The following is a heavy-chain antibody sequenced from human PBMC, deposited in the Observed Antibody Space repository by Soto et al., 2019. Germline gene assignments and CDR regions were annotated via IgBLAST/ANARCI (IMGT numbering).Heavy chain of an antibody. CDR3: APGMLRRYSSSWYNYYGMGV. V-gene: IGHV1-24*01. J-gene: IGHJ6*04. Sequence: ASLNVSCKVSGYTLTELPMHWVRQAPGKGLEWRGGFDPEDGETIYAQKFQGRVTMTEDTSTDTAYMELSSLRSEDTAVYYCAPGMLRRYSSSWYNYYGMGVWGKGTTVTVSS. CDR2: FDPEDGET. D-gene: IGHD6-13*01. CDR1: GYTLTELP.